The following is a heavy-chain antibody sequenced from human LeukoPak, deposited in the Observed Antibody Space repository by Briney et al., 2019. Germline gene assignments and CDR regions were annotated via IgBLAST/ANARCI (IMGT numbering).Heavy chain of an antibody. CDR1: GYTFRNYG. J-gene: IGHJ4*02. CDR3: ARDPTNTSGYYAYVDY. V-gene: IGHV1-18*01. Sequence: ASVKVSCKASGYTFRNYGITWVRQAPGQGLEWMGWISAYNGDTHYAQNLQGRVTMTTDTSMGTADMELRSLRSDDTAVYYCARDPTNTSGYYAYVDYWGQGTLVTVSS. D-gene: IGHD5-12*01. CDR2: ISAYNGDT.